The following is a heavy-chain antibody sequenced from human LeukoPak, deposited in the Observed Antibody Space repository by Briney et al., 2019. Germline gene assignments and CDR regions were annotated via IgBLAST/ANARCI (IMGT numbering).Heavy chain of an antibody. Sequence: SETLSLTCTVSGGSISSGDYYWSWIRQPPGKGLEWIAYMYYSGSTYYNPSLKSRVTMSADTSKNQLSLKLSYVTAADTAVYYCARPYYYDSRIDPWGQGILVTVSS. CDR1: GGSISSGDYY. J-gene: IGHJ5*02. CDR3: ARPYYYDSRIDP. D-gene: IGHD3-22*01. V-gene: IGHV4-30-4*01. CDR2: MYYSGST.